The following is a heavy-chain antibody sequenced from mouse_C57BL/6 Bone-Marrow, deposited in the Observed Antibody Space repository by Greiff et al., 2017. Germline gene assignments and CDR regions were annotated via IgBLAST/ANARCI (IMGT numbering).Heavy chain of an antibody. V-gene: IGHV8-12*01. J-gene: IGHJ1*03. Sequence: QVTLKECGPGILQSSQTLSLTCSFSGFSLSTSGMGVSWIRQPSGKGLEWLAHIYWDDDKRYNPSLKSRLTISKDTSRNQVFLKITSVDTADTATYYCARRYYYGSSYWYFDVWGTGTTVTVSS. CDR2: IYWDDDK. CDR1: GFSLSTSGMG. D-gene: IGHD1-1*01. CDR3: ARRYYYGSSYWYFDV.